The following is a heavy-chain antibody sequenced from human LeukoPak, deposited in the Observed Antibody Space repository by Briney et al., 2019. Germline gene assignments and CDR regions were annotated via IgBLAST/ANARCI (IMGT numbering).Heavy chain of an antibody. V-gene: IGHV3-21*01. D-gene: IGHD3-3*01. Sequence: PGGSLRLSCAASGFTFSSFAMTWVRQAPGKGLEWVSSMSSGGSYIYYPYSVRGRFTISRDNAKTSLYLLMNHLRPEDTGVYYCARARPTGASRVFLVQWGQGTLATVSS. CDR3: ARARPTGASRVFLVQ. CDR1: GFTFSSFA. CDR2: MSSGGSYI. J-gene: IGHJ4*02.